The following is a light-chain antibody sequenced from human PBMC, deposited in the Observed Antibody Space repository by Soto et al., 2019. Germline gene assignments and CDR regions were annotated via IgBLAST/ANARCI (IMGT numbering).Light chain of an antibody. V-gene: IGKV3-15*01. CDR2: GAS. CDR3: QQYNNWPRT. J-gene: IGKJ1*01. Sequence: EIVMTQSPATLSVSPGERATLSCRASQSVSSNLAWYQKKPGQAPRFLIFGASTRATGIPARFSGSGSGKEFTLTISSLQSEDFAVYYCQQYNNWPRTFGQGTKVEVK. CDR1: QSVSSN.